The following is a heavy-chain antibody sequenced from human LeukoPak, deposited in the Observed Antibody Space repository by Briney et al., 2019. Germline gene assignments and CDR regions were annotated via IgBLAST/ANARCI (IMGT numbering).Heavy chain of an antibody. V-gene: IGHV3-30*18. D-gene: IGHD1-26*01. CDR3: AKDRTVVGATSFDY. CDR2: IAYDGSVK. J-gene: IGHJ4*02. Sequence: GGSLRLSCAASGFPFSTFGMHWVRQAPGKGLEWVAAIAYDGSVKYYPDSLKGRLTISRDNSKNTLYLQMDSLRTEDTAVYSCAKDRTVVGATSFDYWGLGTLVTVSS. CDR1: GFPFSTFG.